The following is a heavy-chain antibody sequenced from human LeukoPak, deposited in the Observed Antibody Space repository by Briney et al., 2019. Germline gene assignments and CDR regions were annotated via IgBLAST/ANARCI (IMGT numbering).Heavy chain of an antibody. CDR1: GFTFSDYY. J-gene: IGHJ4*02. Sequence: GGSLRLSCAASGFTFSDYYMSWIRQAPGKGLEWVSDISSSGSTIYYADSVKGRFTISRDNAKNSLYLQMNSLRAEDTAVYYCARDVRYYYGSGSPTLFDYWGQGTLVTVSS. V-gene: IGHV3-11*01. CDR3: ARDVRYYYGSGSPTLFDY. CDR2: ISSSGSTI. D-gene: IGHD3-10*01.